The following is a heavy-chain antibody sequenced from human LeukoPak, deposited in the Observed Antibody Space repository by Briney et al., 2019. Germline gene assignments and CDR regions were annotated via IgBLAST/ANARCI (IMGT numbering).Heavy chain of an antibody. CDR2: ISSSSSYI. J-gene: IGHJ4*02. Sequence: GGTLRLSCAASGFTFSSYSMNWARQAPGKGREGVSSISSSSSYIYHTDQVKGRFTISRDNAKNSLYLQMNSLRAEDTAVYYCARAHWEDSSPLDFDYWGQGSLVTVSS. V-gene: IGHV3-21*01. CDR3: ARAHWEDSSPLDFDY. D-gene: IGHD6-6*01. CDR1: GFTFSSYS.